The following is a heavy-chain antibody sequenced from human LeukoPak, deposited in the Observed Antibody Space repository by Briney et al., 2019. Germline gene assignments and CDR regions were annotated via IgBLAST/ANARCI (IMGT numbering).Heavy chain of an antibody. CDR1: GFTFGDYV. Sequence: PGGSLRLSCTASGFTFGDYVMSWVRQAPGKGLEWVAVISYDGSNKYYADSVKGRFTISRDNSKNTLYLQMNSLRAEDTAVYYCARDGQWLATAFDYWGQGTLVTVSS. CDR3: ARDGQWLATAFDY. D-gene: IGHD6-19*01. J-gene: IGHJ4*02. CDR2: ISYDGSNK. V-gene: IGHV3-30*04.